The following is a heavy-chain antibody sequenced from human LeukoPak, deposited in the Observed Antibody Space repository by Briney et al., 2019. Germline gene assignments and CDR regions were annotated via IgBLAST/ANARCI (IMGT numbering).Heavy chain of an antibody. J-gene: IGHJ4*02. CDR1: GYFINSGYY. V-gene: IGHV4-38-2*02. CDR2: MCDSGTT. D-gene: IGHD1-14*01. Sequence: PSDPLSLTCTVSGYFINSGYYWVWVRQPPGQGREWIVCMCDSGTTYHNPSLKSRVPISVDTSRNQFSLKLTSVTAADTAVYYCATFNARNHHFQYWGQGTLVTVSS. CDR3: ATFNARNHHFQY.